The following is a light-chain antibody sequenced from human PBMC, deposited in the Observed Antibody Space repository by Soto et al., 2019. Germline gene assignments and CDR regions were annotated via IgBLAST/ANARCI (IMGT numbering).Light chain of an antibody. CDR3: LQGYSTPPVT. J-gene: IGKJ5*01. CDR2: GAS. Sequence: EIVMTQSPDTFSVSPGERAILSCRASQSVSNNYLAWYQQKPGQAPRLLIYGASNRATGIPDRFSGSGSGTDFTLTISSLQPEDFATYYCLQGYSTPPVTFGQGTRLEIK. CDR1: QSVSNNY. V-gene: IGKV3-20*01.